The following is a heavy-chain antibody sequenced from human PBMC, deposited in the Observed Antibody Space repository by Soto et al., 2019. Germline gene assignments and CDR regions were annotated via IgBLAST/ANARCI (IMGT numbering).Heavy chain of an antibody. V-gene: IGHV4-61*03. CDR2: ISNSGST. D-gene: IGHD6-19*01. J-gene: IGHJ4*02. Sequence: VQLQESGPGLVKPSETLSLTCTVSGGSVTSGTYNWNLIRQPPGKGLEWIGYISNSGSTNYNPTLGSRVPISLDTSKNHFSLSLNSVTAADTAVYYCARGRGWLLFDYWGQGTLVTVSS. CDR1: GGSVTSGTYN. CDR3: ARGRGWLLFDY.